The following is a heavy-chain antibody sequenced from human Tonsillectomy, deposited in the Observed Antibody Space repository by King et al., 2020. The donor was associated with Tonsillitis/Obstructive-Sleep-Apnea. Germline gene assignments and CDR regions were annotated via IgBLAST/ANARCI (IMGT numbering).Heavy chain of an antibody. CDR2: MNSNSGGT. CDR3: ARGPLLRNLYYDSRGIDFDY. Sequence: QEQLVQSGAEVKKPGASVKVSCKASGYTFTGFYLHWVRQAPGQGLEWMGWMNSNSGGTNYAQKLQGRVTMTGDTSISIAYMELSSLSSDDTAVYYCARGPLLRNLYYDSRGIDFDYWGQGTLVTVSS. CDR1: GYTFTGFY. V-gene: IGHV1-2*02. D-gene: IGHD3-22*01. J-gene: IGHJ4*02.